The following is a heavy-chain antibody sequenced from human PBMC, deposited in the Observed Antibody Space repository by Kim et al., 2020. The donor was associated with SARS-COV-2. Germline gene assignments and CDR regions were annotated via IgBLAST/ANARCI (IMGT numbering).Heavy chain of an antibody. V-gene: IGHV3-33*01. D-gene: IGHD6-13*01. CDR2: IWYDGSHK. Sequence: GGSLRLSCAASGFTFSSYGIHWVRQTPGKGLEWVAVIWYDGSHKYYADSVKGRFTISRDNSKNTLYLQMNSLRAEDTAVYYCARGRYSSSWYTDFDYWGQGTLVTVSS. CDR1: GFTFSSYG. CDR3: ARGRYSSSWYTDFDY. J-gene: IGHJ4*02.